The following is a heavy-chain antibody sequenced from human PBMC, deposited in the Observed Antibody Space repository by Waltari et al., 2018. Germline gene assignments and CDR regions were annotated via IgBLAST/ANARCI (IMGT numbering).Heavy chain of an antibody. J-gene: IGHJ3*02. CDR1: GYDFNAYT. Sequence: VPLVPSGAEVKKPGASVKVSCKASGYDFNAYTIHWLRQAPGQGPEWMGWINGGTANTRYSQKFQGRITITNDTSATTVYMELTSLRSSDTAVYYCARFAFDIWGQGTMVTVSS. CDR3: ARFAFDI. CDR2: INGGTANT. V-gene: IGHV1-3*01.